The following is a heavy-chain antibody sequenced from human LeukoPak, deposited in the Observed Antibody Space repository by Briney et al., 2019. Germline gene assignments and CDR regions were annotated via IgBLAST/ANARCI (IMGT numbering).Heavy chain of an antibody. V-gene: IGHV3-23*01. J-gene: IGHJ4*02. D-gene: IGHD3-22*01. CDR1: GITLSNYG. CDR2: IGGSGGTT. Sequence: PGGSLRLSCAVSGITLSNYGMSWVRQAPGKGLEWVAGIGGSGGTTKYADSVKGRFTISRDSPKNTLYLQMNSLRAEDTAVYFCAKRGVVIRVILVGFHKEAYYFDSWGQGALVTVSS. CDR3: AKRGVVIRVILVGFHKEAYYFDS.